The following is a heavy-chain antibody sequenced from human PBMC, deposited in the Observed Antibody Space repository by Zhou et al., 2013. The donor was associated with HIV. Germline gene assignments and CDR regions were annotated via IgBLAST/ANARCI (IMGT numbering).Heavy chain of an antibody. CDR3: ARVTSVYWVATTGFDP. CDR2: MNPNSGIT. CDR1: GYTFPSYE. D-gene: IGHD4-4*01. Sequence: QVQLVQSGPEVKKTGASVKVSCKASGYTFPSYEIHWVRQAPGQGLEWMGWMNPNSGITGFAPGFQGRLALTRNSSTSTAYLDINNLRSEDTAVYYCARVTSVYWVATTGFDPWGQGTLVTVSS. V-gene: IGHV1-8*01. J-gene: IGHJ5*02.